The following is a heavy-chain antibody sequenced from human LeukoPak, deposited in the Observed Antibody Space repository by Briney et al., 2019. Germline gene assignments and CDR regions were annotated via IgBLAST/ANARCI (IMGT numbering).Heavy chain of an antibody. J-gene: IGHJ4*02. CDR3: ARDGPSEGEPHPLYYFDY. CDR1: GFTFSSYA. D-gene: IGHD3-16*01. V-gene: IGHV3-30-3*01. CDR2: ISYDGSNK. Sequence: GGSLRLSCAASGFTFSSYATHWVRQAPGKGLEWVAVISYDGSNKYYADSMKGRFTISRDNSKNTLYLQMNSLRAEDTAVYYCARDGPSEGEPHPLYYFDYWGQGTLVTVSS.